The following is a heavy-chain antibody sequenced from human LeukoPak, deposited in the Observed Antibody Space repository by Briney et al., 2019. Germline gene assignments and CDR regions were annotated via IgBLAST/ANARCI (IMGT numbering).Heavy chain of an antibody. CDR1: GYTFTSYA. D-gene: IGHD6-19*01. J-gene: IGHJ4*02. CDR2: IDAGNGNT. V-gene: IGHV1-3*01. CDR3: ARDFSLTSSGCHDY. Sequence: GASVKVSCKASGYTFTSYAMHWVRQAPGQRLEWMGWIDAGNGNTKYSQKFQGRVTITRDTSASTAYMELSSLRSEDTAVYYCARDFSLTSSGCHDYWGQGTLVTVSS.